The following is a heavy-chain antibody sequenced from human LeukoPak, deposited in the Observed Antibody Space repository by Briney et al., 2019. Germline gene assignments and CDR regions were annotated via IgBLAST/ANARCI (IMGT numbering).Heavy chain of an antibody. CDR2: INHSGST. V-gene: IGHV4-34*01. CDR1: GGSFSGYY. Sequence: SETLSLTCAVYGGSFSGYYWSWIRQPPGKGLEWIGEINHSGSTNYNPSLKSRVTISVDTSKNQFSLKLSSVAAADTAVYYCVRGPGPNYWGQGTLVTVSS. J-gene: IGHJ4*02. CDR3: VRGPGPNY.